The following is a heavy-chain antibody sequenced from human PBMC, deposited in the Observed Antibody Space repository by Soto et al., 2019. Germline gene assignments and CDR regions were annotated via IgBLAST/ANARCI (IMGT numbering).Heavy chain of an antibody. D-gene: IGHD3-10*01. CDR2: ISSISTTI. V-gene: IGHV3-48*02. Sequence: EVQLVESGGGLVQPGGSLRLSCAASGFTFRSYSMNWVRQAPGKGLEWLSYISSISTTIYYADSVKGRFTISRDNATNSLYLQLNSLGDEDTAVYYCARVAGSYSTSNIHWGQGTLVTVSS. CDR1: GFTFRSYS. CDR3: ARVAGSYSTSNIH. J-gene: IGHJ4*02.